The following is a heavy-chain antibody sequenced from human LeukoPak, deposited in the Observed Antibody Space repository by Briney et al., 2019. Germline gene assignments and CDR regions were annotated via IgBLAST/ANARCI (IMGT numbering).Heavy chain of an antibody. J-gene: IGHJ5*02. CDR1: GGTFSSYA. Sequence: ASVKVSCKASGGTFSSYAISWVRQAPGQGLEWMGGIIPIFGTANYAQKFQGRVTITTDESTSTAYMELSSLRSEDTAVYYCARDREFYSSGWLPGRGWFDPWGQGTLVTVSS. CDR3: ARDREFYSSGWLPGRGWFDP. D-gene: IGHD6-19*01. V-gene: IGHV1-69*05. CDR2: IIPIFGTA.